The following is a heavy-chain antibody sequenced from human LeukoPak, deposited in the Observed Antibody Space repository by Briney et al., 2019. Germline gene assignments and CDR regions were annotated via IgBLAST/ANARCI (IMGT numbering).Heavy chain of an antibody. J-gene: IGHJ4*02. D-gene: IGHD2-2*01. CDR2: IRFDGSDK. V-gene: IGHV3-30*02. Sequence: GGSLRLSCAASGFTFSNYGMHWVRQAPGKGLEWVAFIRFDGSDKYYADSVKGRFTISRDNSKNTLYLQMNSLRAEDTAVYYCAREVEYQLLFWGQGTLVTVSS. CDR3: AREVEYQLLF. CDR1: GFTFSNYG.